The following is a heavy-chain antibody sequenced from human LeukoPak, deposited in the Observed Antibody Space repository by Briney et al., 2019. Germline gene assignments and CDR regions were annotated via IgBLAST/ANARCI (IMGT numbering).Heavy chain of an antibody. J-gene: IGHJ6*03. V-gene: IGHV1-46*01. CDR1: GYTFTGYY. D-gene: IGHD3-22*01. CDR2: INPSGGST. Sequence: GASVKVSCKASGYTFTGYYMHWVRQAPGQGLEWMGIINPSGGSTSYAQKFQGRVTMTRDTSTSTVYMELSSLRSEDTAVYYCARDLYYYDSSGYPPLDYYYYMDVWGKGATVTISS. CDR3: ARDLYYYDSSGYPPLDYYYYMDV.